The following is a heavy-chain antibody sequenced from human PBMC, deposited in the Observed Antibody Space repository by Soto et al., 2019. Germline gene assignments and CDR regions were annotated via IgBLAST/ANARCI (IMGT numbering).Heavy chain of an antibody. CDR1: GFRFSDYG. CDR3: ARGGRSGSSGYYNPSFDY. Sequence: QVQLVQTGGGAVLPARSLSLSCAASGFRFSDYGMHWVRQAPGKGLERVAVISFDGNNKYYADSVKDRFTISRDNSKNTLYLQMEGLRVEDTAVYYCARGGRSGSSGYYNPSFDYWGQGALVSVSS. V-gene: IGHV3-30*03. CDR2: ISFDGNNK. J-gene: IGHJ4*02. D-gene: IGHD3-22*01.